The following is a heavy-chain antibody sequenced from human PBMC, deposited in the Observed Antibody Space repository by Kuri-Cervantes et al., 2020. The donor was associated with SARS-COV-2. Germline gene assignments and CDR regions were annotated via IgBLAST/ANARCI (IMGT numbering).Heavy chain of an antibody. D-gene: IGHD3-10*01. Sequence: GESLKISCAASGFTFSSYAMSWVRQAPGKGLEWVSVIYSGGSSTYYADSVEGRFTISRDNSKNTLYLQMNSLRAEDTAVYYCASMVRGNYGMDVWGQGTTVTVSS. CDR2: IYSGGSST. CDR1: GFTFSSYA. J-gene: IGHJ6*02. CDR3: ASMVRGNYGMDV. V-gene: IGHV3-23*03.